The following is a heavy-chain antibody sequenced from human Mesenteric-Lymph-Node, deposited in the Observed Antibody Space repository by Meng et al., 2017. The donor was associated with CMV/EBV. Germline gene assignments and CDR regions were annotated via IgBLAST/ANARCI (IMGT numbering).Heavy chain of an antibody. D-gene: IGHD6-6*01. V-gene: IGHV4-34*01. CDR2: INHSGST. CDR3: AREGSPSWGFDP. J-gene: IGHJ5*02. Sequence: GSLRLSCAVYGGSFSGYYWSWIRQPPGKGLEWIGEINHSGSTNYNPSLKSRVTISVDTSKNQFSLKLSSVTAADTAVYYCAREGSPSWGFDPWGQGTLVTVSS. CDR1: GGSFSGYY.